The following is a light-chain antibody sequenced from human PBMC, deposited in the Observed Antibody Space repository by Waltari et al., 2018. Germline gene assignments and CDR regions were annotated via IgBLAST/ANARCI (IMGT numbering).Light chain of an antibody. CDR2: DAS. Sequence: DIVLTQSPVTLSLPPGDRATLSCRASQSVGNSLAWYQLKPGQAPTLLIYDASTKATGIPARFSGSGSGTDFTLTITYLAPEDFAVYYCQQRSSWPLTFGGGTTVEIK. CDR1: QSVGNS. V-gene: IGKV3-11*01. CDR3: QQRSSWPLT. J-gene: IGKJ4*01.